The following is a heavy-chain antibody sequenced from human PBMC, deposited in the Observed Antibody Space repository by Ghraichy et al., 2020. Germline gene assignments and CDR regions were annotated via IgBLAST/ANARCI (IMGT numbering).Heavy chain of an antibody. Sequence: GESLNISCQGSGYNFNSYWIAWVRQMPGKGLEWMTIIYSGDSTTKNSPSFQGQVTVSVDKSISTAFLHWSSLKASDTATYYCARIPGGGIAPPYFYGMDVWGQGTTVIVSS. CDR3: ARIPGGGIAPPYFYGMDV. D-gene: IGHD6-13*01. J-gene: IGHJ6*02. V-gene: IGHV5-51*01. CDR1: GYNFNSYW. CDR2: IYSGDSTT.